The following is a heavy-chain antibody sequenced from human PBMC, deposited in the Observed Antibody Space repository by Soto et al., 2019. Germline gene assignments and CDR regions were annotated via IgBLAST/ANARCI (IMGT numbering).Heavy chain of an antibody. CDR2: ISSSSSYI. D-gene: IGHD1-7*01. Sequence: GGSVRLSCASSGFTFISYSMNWVRQAPGKGLEWVSSISSSSSYIYYADSVKGRFTISRDNAKNSLYLQMNSLRAEDTAVYYCARDLDNWNYLDYWGQGTLVTVSS. CDR1: GFTFISYS. V-gene: IGHV3-21*01. CDR3: ARDLDNWNYLDY. J-gene: IGHJ4*02.